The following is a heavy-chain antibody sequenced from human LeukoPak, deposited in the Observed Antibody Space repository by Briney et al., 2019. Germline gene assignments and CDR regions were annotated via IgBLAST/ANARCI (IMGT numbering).Heavy chain of an antibody. CDR3: ARDPGYNWFDP. CDR1: GGSVSSGSYY. V-gene: IGHV4-61*01. CDR2: IYYSGST. Sequence: SETLSLTCTVSGGSVSSGSYYWSWIRQPPGKGLEWIGYIYYSGSTNYNPSLKSRVTISVDTSKNQFSLKLSSVTAADTAVYYCARDPGYNWFDPWGKGTLVTVSS. J-gene: IGHJ5*02.